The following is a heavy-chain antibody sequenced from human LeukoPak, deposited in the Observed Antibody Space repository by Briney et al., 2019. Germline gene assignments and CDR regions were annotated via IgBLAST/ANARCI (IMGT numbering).Heavy chain of an antibody. J-gene: IGHJ4*02. Sequence: PSETLSLTCTVSGGSISSSSYYWGWIRQPPGKGLEWIGSIYYSGSTYYNPSLKSRVTISVDTSKNQFSLKLSSVTAADTAVYYCARDLGGWNGDWGQGTLVTVSS. CDR2: IYYSGST. D-gene: IGHD1-1*01. V-gene: IGHV4-39*07. CDR3: ARDLGGWNGD. CDR1: GGSISSSSYY.